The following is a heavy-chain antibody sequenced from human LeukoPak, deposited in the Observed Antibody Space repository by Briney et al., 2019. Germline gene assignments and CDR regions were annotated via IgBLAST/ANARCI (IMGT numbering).Heavy chain of an antibody. Sequence: PSETLSLTCTVSGGSISSYYWSWIRQPAGKGLEWIGRIYTSGSTNYNPSLKSRVTMSVDTSKNQLSLKLSSVIAADTAVYYCASSGSYYSWFDPWGQGTLVTVSS. V-gene: IGHV4-4*07. CDR2: IYTSGST. J-gene: IGHJ5*02. CDR1: GGSISSYY. D-gene: IGHD1-26*01. CDR3: ASSGSYYSWFDP.